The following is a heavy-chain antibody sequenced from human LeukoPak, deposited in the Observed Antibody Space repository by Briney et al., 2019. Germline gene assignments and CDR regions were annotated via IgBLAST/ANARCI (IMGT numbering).Heavy chain of an antibody. CDR1: GFTFRSYE. Sequence: GGSLRLSCAASGFTFRSYEMNWVRQVPGKGLEWVSYISSSGSTIYYADSVKGRFTISRDNAKNSLYLQMNSLRAEDTAVYYCARDVRYYYDSSGYYGIDYWGQGTLVTVSS. CDR3: ARDVRYYYDSSGYYGIDY. CDR2: ISSSGSTI. D-gene: IGHD3-22*01. V-gene: IGHV3-48*03. J-gene: IGHJ4*02.